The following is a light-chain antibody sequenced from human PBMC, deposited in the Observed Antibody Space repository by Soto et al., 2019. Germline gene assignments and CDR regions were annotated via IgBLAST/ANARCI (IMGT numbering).Light chain of an antibody. CDR1: QSVSSTY. Sequence: EIVLTQSPGTLSLSPGERATLSCRASQSVSSTYIAWYQQNPGQAPRLLIYGASSRATGIPDRFSGSGSGTDFTLTISRLEPVDFAVYFCQQYGRSPPFTFGQGTKVDIK. CDR3: QQYGRSPPFT. J-gene: IGKJ2*01. CDR2: GAS. V-gene: IGKV3-20*01.